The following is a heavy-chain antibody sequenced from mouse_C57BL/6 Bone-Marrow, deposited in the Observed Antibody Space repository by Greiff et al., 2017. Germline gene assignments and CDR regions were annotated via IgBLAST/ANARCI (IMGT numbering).Heavy chain of an antibody. V-gene: IGHV1-59*01. CDR1: GYTFTSYW. J-gene: IGHJ2*01. Sequence: VQLQQPGAELVRPGTSVKLSCKASGYTFTSYWMHWVKQRPGQGLEWIGVIDPSDSYTNYNQKFKGKATLTVDTSSSTAYMQLSSLTSEDSAVYYYAKGGNYVGDYWGQGTTLTVSS. CDR3: AKGGNYVGDY. CDR2: IDPSDSYT. D-gene: IGHD2-1*01.